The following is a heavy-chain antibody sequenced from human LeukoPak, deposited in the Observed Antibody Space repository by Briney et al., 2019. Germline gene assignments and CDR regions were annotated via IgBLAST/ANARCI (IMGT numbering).Heavy chain of an antibody. Sequence: LSLTCAVYGGSFSGYYWSWIRQAPGKGLEWVSYISSSGSTIYYADSVKGRFTISRDNAKNSLYLQMNSLRAEDTAVYYCARDPYYDFWSGYYGFDYWGQGTLVTVSS. CDR2: ISSSGSTI. CDR1: GGSFSGYY. D-gene: IGHD3-3*01. V-gene: IGHV3-11*01. J-gene: IGHJ4*02. CDR3: ARDPYYDFWSGYYGFDY.